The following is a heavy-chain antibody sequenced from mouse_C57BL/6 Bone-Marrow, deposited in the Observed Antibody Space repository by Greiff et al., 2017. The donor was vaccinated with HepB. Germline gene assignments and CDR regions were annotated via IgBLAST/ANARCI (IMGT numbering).Heavy chain of an antibody. J-gene: IGHJ3*01. CDR1: GYTFTSYW. D-gene: IGHD1-1*01. Sequence: QVQLQQPGAELVKPGASVKLSCKASGYTFTSYWMQWVKQRPGQGLEWIGEIDPSDSYTNYNQKFKGKATLTVDTSSSTAYMQLSSLTSEDSAVYYCARDYYGSAAWFVYWGQGTLVTVSA. CDR3: ARDYYGSAAWFVY. CDR2: IDPSDSYT. V-gene: IGHV1-50*01.